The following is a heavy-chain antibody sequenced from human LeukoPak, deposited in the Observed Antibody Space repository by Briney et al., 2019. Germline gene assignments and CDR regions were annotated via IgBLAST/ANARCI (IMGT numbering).Heavy chain of an antibody. J-gene: IGHJ5*02. D-gene: IGHD3-3*01. CDR1: GFTCSSYG. Sequence: GGSLRLSCAASGFTCSSYGMHWVRQAPGKGLEWVAFIRYDGSNKYYADSVKGRFTISRDNSKNTLYLQMNSLRAEDTAVYYCAKDLAGPDYDFWSGYYWSAANWFDPWGQGTLVTVSS. CDR3: AKDLAGPDYDFWSGYYWSAANWFDP. CDR2: IRYDGSNK. V-gene: IGHV3-30*02.